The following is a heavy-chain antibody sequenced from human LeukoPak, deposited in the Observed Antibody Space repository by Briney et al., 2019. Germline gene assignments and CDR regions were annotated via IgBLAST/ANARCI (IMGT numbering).Heavy chain of an antibody. D-gene: IGHD4-17*01. V-gene: IGHV3-23*01. CDR1: GFTFSSHA. Sequence: PGGSLRLSCVASGFTFSSHAMTWVRQAPGKGLEWVSAISISGDTTYYADAVKGRFTISRDNSKNTVYLQMNSLIAEDTAVYYCANEIRPNDYWGQGTLVTVSS. CDR3: ANEIRPNDY. J-gene: IGHJ4*02. CDR2: ISISGDTT.